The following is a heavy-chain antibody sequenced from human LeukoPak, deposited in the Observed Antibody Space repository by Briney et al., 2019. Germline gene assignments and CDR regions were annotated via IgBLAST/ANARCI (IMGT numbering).Heavy chain of an antibody. CDR2: IYYSGST. V-gene: IGHV4-39*07. Sequence: SETLSLTCTVSGGSISSSSYYWGWIRQPPGKGLEWIGSIYYSGSTYYNPSLKSRVTISVDTSKNQFSLKLSSVTAADTAVYYCARWEMATIFPDAFDIWGQGTMVTVSS. J-gene: IGHJ3*02. D-gene: IGHD5-24*01. CDR3: ARWEMATIFPDAFDI. CDR1: GGSISSSSYY.